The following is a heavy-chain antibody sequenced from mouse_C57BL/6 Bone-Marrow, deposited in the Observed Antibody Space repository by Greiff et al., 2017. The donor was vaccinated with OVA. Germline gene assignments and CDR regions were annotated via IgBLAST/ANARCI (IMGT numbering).Heavy chain of an antibody. CDR3: ARHLVAY. D-gene: IGHD1-1*02. CDR2: ISSGGGYT. V-gene: IGHV5-6*01. Sequence: EVMLVESGGDLVKPGGSLKLSCAASGFTFSSSGMSWVRQTPDKRLEWVATISSGGGYTYYPDSVKGRFTISRDNAKNTLYLQMSSLKSEDTAMYCWARHLVAYWGQGTLVTVSA. J-gene: IGHJ3*01. CDR1: GFTFSSSG.